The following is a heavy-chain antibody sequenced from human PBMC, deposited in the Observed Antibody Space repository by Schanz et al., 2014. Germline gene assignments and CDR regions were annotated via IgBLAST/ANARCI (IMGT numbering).Heavy chain of an antibody. D-gene: IGHD3-10*01. V-gene: IGHV3-33*01. CDR1: GFTFSNHG. CDR2: IWYDGSNE. J-gene: IGHJ6*02. CDR3: ARAKRFGDMDV. Sequence: QVQLVESGGGVVQPGRSLRLSCAASGFTFSNHGMHWVRQSPGKGLEWVALIWYDGSNEYYADSVKGRFTISRDNPKKTLYLQMSSLRAEDTAVYYCARAKRFGDMDVWGQGTTVTVSS.